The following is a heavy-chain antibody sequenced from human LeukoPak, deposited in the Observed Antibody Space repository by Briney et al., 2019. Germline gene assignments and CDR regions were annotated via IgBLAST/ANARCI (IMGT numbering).Heavy chain of an antibody. CDR1: GYSFTSYW. D-gene: IGHD2-2*01. Sequence: GESLKISCKGSGYSFTSYWIGWVRQMPGKGLEWMGIIYPGDSDTRYSPSFQGQVTISADKSISTAYLQWSSLKASDTAMYYCARMGRYCSSTSCSDDAFDIWGQGTMVTVSS. CDR2: IYPGDSDT. J-gene: IGHJ3*02. V-gene: IGHV5-51*01. CDR3: ARMGRYCSSTSCSDDAFDI.